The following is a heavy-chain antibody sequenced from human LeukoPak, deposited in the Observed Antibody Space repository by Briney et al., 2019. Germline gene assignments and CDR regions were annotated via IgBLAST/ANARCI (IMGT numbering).Heavy chain of an antibody. Sequence: GGSLRLSCAASGFTVSSNHMSWVRQAPGKGLEWVSIIYSGDTTYYADSVKGRFTISRDNSKNTLYLQMNSLRAEDTAVYYCARGPVPRTSDIVVVPAAMIGMDVWGQGTTVTVSS. D-gene: IGHD2-2*01. CDR2: IYSGDTT. V-gene: IGHV3-53*05. CDR3: ARGPVPRTSDIVVVPAAMIGMDV. CDR1: GFTVSSNH. J-gene: IGHJ6*02.